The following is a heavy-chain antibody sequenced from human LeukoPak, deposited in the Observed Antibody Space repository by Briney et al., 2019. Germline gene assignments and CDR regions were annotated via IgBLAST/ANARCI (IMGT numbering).Heavy chain of an antibody. V-gene: IGHV4-34*01. J-gene: IGHJ4*02. CDR2: INHSGST. CDR1: GGSLSGYY. D-gene: IGHD3-22*01. Sequence: SETLSLTCAVYGGSLSGYYGSWIRQPPGKGLEWIGEINHSGSTNYNPSLKSRVTISVDTSKNQFSLKLSSVTAADTAVYYCAGRSPDQGSSGSHFDYWGQGTLVTVSS. CDR3: AGRSPDQGSSGSHFDY.